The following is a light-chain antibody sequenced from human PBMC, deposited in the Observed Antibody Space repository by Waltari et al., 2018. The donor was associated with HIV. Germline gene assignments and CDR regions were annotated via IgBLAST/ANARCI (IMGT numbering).Light chain of an antibody. V-gene: IGLV2-14*03. CDR2: DVK. Sequence: QSALTQPASLSGSPGQSITISRRGFRSDIGDYNYVSWYQQYQGKVPKLIIYDVKYRPSGVSNRFSGSKSDSAAFLNISGLQTEDEAVYHCCSYTSGSTHVFGTGTEVTVL. CDR3: CSYTSGSTHV. CDR1: RSDIGDYNY. J-gene: IGLJ1*01.